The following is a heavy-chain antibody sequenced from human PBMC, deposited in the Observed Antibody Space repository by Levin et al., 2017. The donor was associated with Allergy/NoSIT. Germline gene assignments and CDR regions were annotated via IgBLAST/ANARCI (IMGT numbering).Heavy chain of an antibody. CDR3: AKDRGY. Sequence: PGGSLRLSCVASGFAFSTFPMMWVRQAPGKGLEWVSAIVPSGDNTYYADSVKGRFTISRDNSKNTVSLQMNNLRAEDTAIYYCAKDRGYWGQGTLVTVSS. CDR2: IVPSGDNT. CDR1: GFAFSTFP. J-gene: IGHJ4*02. V-gene: IGHV3-23*01.